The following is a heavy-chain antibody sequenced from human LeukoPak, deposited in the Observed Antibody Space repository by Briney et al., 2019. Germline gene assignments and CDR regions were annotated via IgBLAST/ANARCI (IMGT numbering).Heavy chain of an antibody. CDR2: IYYSGST. J-gene: IGHJ4*02. Sequence: SETLSLTCTVSGGSISSSSYYWGWIRQPPGKGLEWIGSIYYSGSTYYNPSLKSRVTISVDTSKNQFSLKLSSVTAADTAVYYCARAPVTSCRGAYCYPFDYWGQGTLVTVSS. CDR3: ARAPVTSCRGAYCYPFDY. V-gene: IGHV4-39*07. D-gene: IGHD2-21*01. CDR1: GGSISSSSYY.